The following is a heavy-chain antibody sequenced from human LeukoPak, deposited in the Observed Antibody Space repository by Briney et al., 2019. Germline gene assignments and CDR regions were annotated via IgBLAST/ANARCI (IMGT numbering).Heavy chain of an antibody. CDR2: ISSSSTYI. D-gene: IGHD2/OR15-2a*01. V-gene: IGHV3-21*01. CDR3: ARDFLNAIDI. CDR1: GFTFSSST. Sequence: GGSLILSCAASGFTFSSSTMNWVRQSPGKGLQWVSSISSSSTYIYYADSVKGRFIISRDNAKNSLYLQMNSLRAEDTAVFYCARDFLNAIDIWGQGTTVTVSS. J-gene: IGHJ3*02.